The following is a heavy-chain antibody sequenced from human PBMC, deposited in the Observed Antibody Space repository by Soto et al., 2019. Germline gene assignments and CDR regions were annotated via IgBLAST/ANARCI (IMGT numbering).Heavy chain of an antibody. D-gene: IGHD2-2*01. CDR3: ARDNIVVVPSATGRRLLDPADPRTGDYYYCMDV. V-gene: IGHV1-2*02. Sequence: ASVKVSCKASGYTFTGYYMHWVRQAPGQGLEWMGWINPNSGGTNYAQKFQGRVTMTRDTSISTAYMELSRLRSDDTAVYYCARDNIVVVPSATGRRLLDPADPRTGDYYYCMDVWGEGTTVTVSS. J-gene: IGHJ6*04. CDR1: GYTFTGYY. CDR2: INPNSGGT.